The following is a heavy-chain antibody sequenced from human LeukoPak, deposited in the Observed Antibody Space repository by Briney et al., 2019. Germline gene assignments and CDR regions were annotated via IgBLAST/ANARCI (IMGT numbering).Heavy chain of an antibody. V-gene: IGHV3-23*01. CDR3: ALELTAFDF. CDR2: IRASGGGP. J-gene: IGHJ4*02. Sequence: QPGGSLRLSCAVSGLTFSSYAMSWVRQAPGKGLEWVSGIRASGGGPTYADSVKGRFTISRDNSKNTLCLQMDSLRADDTAVYYCALELTAFDFWGQGTLVTVSS. CDR1: GLTFSSYA. D-gene: IGHD1-7*01.